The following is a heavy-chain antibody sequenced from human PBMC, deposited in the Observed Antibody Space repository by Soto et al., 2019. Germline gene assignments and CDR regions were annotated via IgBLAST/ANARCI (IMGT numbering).Heavy chain of an antibody. CDR2: ISAYNGNT. CDR1: GYTFTSYG. J-gene: IGHJ3*02. D-gene: IGHD6-13*01. Sequence: ASVKVSCKASGYTFTSYGISWVRQAPGQGLEWMGWISAYNGNTNYAQKHQDRVTMTTDTSTSTAYIELRSLRSDDTAVYYCARDVAAAGNDAFDIWGQGTMVIVSS. CDR3: ARDVAAAGNDAFDI. V-gene: IGHV1-18*01.